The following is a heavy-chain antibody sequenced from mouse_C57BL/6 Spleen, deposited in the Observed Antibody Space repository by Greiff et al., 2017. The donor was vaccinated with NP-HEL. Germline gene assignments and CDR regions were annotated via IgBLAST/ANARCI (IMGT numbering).Heavy chain of an antibody. V-gene: IGHV1-82*01. CDR1: GYAFSSSW. CDR2: IYPGDGDT. Sequence: QVQLQQSGPELVKPGASVKISCKASGYAFSSSWMNWVKQRPGKGLEWIGRIYPGDGDTNYNGKFKGKATLTADKSSSTAYMQLSSLTSEDSAVYFCARGGDSSGYVLDYWGQGTTLTVSS. D-gene: IGHD3-2*02. CDR3: ARGGDSSGYVLDY. J-gene: IGHJ2*01.